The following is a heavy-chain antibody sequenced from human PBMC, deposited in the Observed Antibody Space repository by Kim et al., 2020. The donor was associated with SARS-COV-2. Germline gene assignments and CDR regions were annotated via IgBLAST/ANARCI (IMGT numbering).Heavy chain of an antibody. D-gene: IGHD3-16*01. CDR3: AREDDSHYFSKY. CDR2: ITSGRSDV. CDR1: GFKLYEYN. V-gene: IGHV3-21*01. Sequence: GGSLRLSCTSAGFKLYEYNLNWVRQAPGKGPEWVASITSGRSDVFYADSVRGRFTISRDAVKNSLFLQMNDLGAEDTAVYYCAREDDSHYFSKYWGQGVRVTVSS. J-gene: IGHJ4*02.